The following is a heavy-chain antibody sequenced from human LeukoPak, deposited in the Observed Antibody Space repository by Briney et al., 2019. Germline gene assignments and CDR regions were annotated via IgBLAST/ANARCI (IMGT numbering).Heavy chain of an antibody. CDR1: GFTFNRCW. CDR2: INPDGRDT. Sequence: GGSLRLSCVVSGFTFNRCWMNWVRQAPGKGLEWVAHINPDGRDTYYVDSVKGRFTISRDSAQNSMYLLMNSLRVEDTAVYYCTSWGDTTAEYFQRWGQGTLVTVSS. J-gene: IGHJ1*01. V-gene: IGHV3-7*01. CDR3: TSWGDTTAEYFQR. D-gene: IGHD2-21*02.